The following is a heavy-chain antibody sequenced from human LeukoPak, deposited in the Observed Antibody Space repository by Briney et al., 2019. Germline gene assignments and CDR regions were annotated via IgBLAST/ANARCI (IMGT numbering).Heavy chain of an antibody. CDR3: AREQRWLRPIDY. CDR1: GGSISSGSYY. Sequence: SETLCLTCTVSGGSISSGSYYWSWIRQPAGKGLEWIGRIYTSGSTNYNPSLKSRVTISVETSKKHFSLKMSSVTAADTAVYYCAREQRWLRPIDYWGQGTLVTVSS. D-gene: IGHD5-24*01. J-gene: IGHJ4*02. CDR2: IYTSGST. V-gene: IGHV4-61*02.